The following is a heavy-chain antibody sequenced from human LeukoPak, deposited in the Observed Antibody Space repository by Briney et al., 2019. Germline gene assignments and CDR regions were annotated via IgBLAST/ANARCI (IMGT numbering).Heavy chain of an antibody. Sequence: SVKSRITINPDTSKNQFSLQLNSVTPEDTAVYYCARGSSSSSWYFDYWGQGTLVIVSS. V-gene: IGHV6-1*01. D-gene: IGHD6-13*01. CDR3: ARGSSSSSWYFDY. J-gene: IGHJ4*02.